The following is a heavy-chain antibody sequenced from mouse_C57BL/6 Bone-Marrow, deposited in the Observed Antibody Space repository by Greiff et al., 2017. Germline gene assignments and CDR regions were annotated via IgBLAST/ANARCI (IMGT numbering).Heavy chain of an antibody. J-gene: IGHJ4*01. CDR3: ARWGEGWLQEDYYAMDY. D-gene: IGHD2-3*01. CDR1: GYTFTSYW. Sequence: QVQLKQPGTELVKPGASVKLSCKASGYTFTSYWMHWVKQRPGQGLEWIGNINPSNGGTNYNEKFQSKATLTVDKSSSTAYMQLSSLTSEDSAVYYCARWGEGWLQEDYYAMDYWGQGTSVTVSS. CDR2: INPSNGGT. V-gene: IGHV1-53*01.